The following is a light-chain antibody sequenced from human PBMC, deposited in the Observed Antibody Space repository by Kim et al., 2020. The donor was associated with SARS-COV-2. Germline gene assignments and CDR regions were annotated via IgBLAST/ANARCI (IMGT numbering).Light chain of an antibody. J-gene: IGLJ2*01. V-gene: IGLV1-44*01. CDR1: SSNIGSNT. CDR3: AAWDDSLNVVV. CDR2: SNN. Sequence: ELTQPPSASGTPGQRVTISCSGSSSNIGSNTVNWYQQLPGTAPKLLIYSNNQRPSGVPDRFSGSKSGTSASLAISGLQSEDGADYYCAAWDDSLNVVV.